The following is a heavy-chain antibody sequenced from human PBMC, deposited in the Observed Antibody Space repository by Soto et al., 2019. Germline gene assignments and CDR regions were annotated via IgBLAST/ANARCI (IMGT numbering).Heavy chain of an antibody. Sequence: EVQLVESGGGLVKPGGSLRLSCAASGFTFSSYSMNWVRQAPGKGLEWVSSISSSSSYIYYADSVKGRFTISRDNAKNSLYLQMNSLRAEDTAVYYCAREGDYAGWFDPWGQGTLVTVSS. D-gene: IGHD4-17*01. V-gene: IGHV3-21*01. CDR1: GFTFSSYS. CDR3: AREGDYAGWFDP. J-gene: IGHJ5*02. CDR2: ISSSSSYI.